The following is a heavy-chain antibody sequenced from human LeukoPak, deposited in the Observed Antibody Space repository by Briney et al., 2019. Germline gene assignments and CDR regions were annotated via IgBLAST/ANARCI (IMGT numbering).Heavy chain of an antibody. V-gene: IGHV1-2*02. Sequence: ASVTVSCKASGYTFIDYYIHWVRQAPGQGLEWMGSINPNSDVTNYAQNFQGRVTMTRDTFIRTAYMELSRLTSDDTAVYYCARGRPFGELGVYWGQGTLLTVSS. D-gene: IGHD3-10*01. J-gene: IGHJ4*02. CDR1: GYTFIDYY. CDR3: ARGRPFGELGVY. CDR2: INPNSDVT.